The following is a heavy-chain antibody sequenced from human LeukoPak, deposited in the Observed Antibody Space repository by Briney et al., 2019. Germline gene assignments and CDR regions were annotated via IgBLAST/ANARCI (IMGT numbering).Heavy chain of an antibody. V-gene: IGHV3-53*01. CDR2: IYSDGTT. J-gene: IGHJ3*02. CDR3: ARALNGFDI. Sequence: PGGSLRLSCAASGFTVSSNYMSWVRQAPGKGLEWVSVIYSDGTTYYADSVKDRFTLFRDNSRNTLYLQMNSLRAEDTAVYYCARALNGFDIWGPGTLVTVSS. CDR1: GFTVSSNY.